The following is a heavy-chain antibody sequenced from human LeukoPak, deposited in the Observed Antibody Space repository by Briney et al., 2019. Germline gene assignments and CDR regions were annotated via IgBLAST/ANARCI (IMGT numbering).Heavy chain of an antibody. CDR1: GYTFTGYY. CDR3: AREGAAAEDVNWFDP. V-gene: IGHV1-2*02. J-gene: IGHJ5*02. CDR2: INPNSGNT. Sequence: ASVKVSCKASGYTFTGYYMHWVRQAPGQGLEWMGWINPNSGNTHYAQKFQDRVTMTRDTSISTAYMELNSLRSDDTAVYYCAREGAAAEDVNWFDPWGQGTLVTVSS. D-gene: IGHD6-25*01.